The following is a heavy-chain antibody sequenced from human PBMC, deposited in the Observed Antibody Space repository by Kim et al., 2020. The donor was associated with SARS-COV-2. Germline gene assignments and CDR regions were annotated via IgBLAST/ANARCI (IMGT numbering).Heavy chain of an antibody. CDR1: GFPFSSYA. D-gene: IGHD3-16*01. CDR3: AKDLRPPGYYYGMGV. J-gene: IGHJ6*02. V-gene: IGHV3-23*03. CDR2: IYSGGSNT. Sequence: GGSLRLSCAASGFPFSSYAMSWVRQIPGKGLEWVSVIYSGGSNTYYADSVKGRFTISRDNSKNTLYLQMKSLRAEDTAVYYCAKDLRPPGYYYGMGVWGQGTTVTVSS.